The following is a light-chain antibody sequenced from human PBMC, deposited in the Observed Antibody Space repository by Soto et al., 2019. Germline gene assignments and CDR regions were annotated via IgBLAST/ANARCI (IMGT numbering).Light chain of an antibody. CDR2: GGS. V-gene: IGKV3-20*01. Sequence: EIVLTQSPGTLSSSPGERATLSCRASQSVSSSYLGWYQKKPGQAPRLLIYGGSSRATGIPYRFSGSGSGTDFTLTISRLKPEDFAVYYCQQYGSIPLSFGQGTKLEIK. CDR1: QSVSSSY. CDR3: QQYGSIPLS. J-gene: IGKJ2*01.